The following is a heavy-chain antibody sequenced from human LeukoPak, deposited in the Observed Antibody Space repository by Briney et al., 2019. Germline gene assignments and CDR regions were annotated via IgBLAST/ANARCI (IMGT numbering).Heavy chain of an antibody. CDR1: GFTFSSYW. J-gene: IGHJ5*02. CDR3: VRDLTFWPGP. CDR2: RKADGSEK. V-gene: IGHV3-7*01. D-gene: IGHD3-3*01. Sequence: GGSLRLSCVASGFTFSSYWMSWVRQAPGKGREWVANRKADGSEKYFVDSVKGRFTISRDNAKNSLYLHMNSLTAEDTAVYYCVRDLTFWPGPWGQGTLVTVSS.